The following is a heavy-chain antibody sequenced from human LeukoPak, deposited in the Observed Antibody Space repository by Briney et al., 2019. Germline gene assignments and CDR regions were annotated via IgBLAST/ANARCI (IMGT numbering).Heavy chain of an antibody. Sequence: ASVKVSCKASGYTFTSYGISWVRQAPGQGLEWMGWINPNSGGTNYAQKFQGMVTMTRDTSISTAYMELSRLRSDDTAVYYCARSYDSSGSVDYWGQGTLVTVSS. V-gene: IGHV1-2*02. CDR3: ARSYDSSGSVDY. J-gene: IGHJ4*02. D-gene: IGHD3-22*01. CDR2: INPNSGGT. CDR1: GYTFTSYG.